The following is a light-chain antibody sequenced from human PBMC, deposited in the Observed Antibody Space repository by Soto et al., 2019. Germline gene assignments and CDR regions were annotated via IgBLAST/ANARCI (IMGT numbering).Light chain of an antibody. CDR1: KDISNS. CDR3: QNYNSAPLT. CDR2: ATS. J-gene: IGKJ4*01. V-gene: IGKV1-27*01. Sequence: IQMTQSPSSLSASVGDRVPITCRASKDISNSLAWYQQKPGKVPKVLIYATSILKSGVPARFSGSGSGTDFTLTISSLQPEDVATYYCQNYNSAPLTFGGGTKVEI.